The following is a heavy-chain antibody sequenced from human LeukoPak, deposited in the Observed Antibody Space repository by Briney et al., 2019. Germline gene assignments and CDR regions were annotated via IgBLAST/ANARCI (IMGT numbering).Heavy chain of an antibody. V-gene: IGHV5-10-1*01. D-gene: IGHD5-18*01. CDR1: GYSFTSYW. CDR2: IDPSGSYT. CDR3: ARPGYTYGSYYFDY. J-gene: IGHJ4*02. Sequence: GESLRISCKGSGYSFTSYWISWVRQMPGKGLEWIGRIDPSGSYTNYSPSFQGHVTISVDKSITTAYLQWSSLRASDTAMYYCARPGYTYGSYYFDYWGQGTLVTVSS.